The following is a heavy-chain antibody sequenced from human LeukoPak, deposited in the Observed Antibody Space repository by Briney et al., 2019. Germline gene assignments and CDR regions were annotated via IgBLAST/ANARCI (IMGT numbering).Heavy chain of an antibody. CDR3: ARYPYYYDSSGYLGDAFDI. D-gene: IGHD3-22*01. V-gene: IGHV4-39*01. CDR1: GGSIRSGDYL. J-gene: IGHJ3*02. CDR2: IYHGGST. Sequence: SETLSLICIVSGGSIRSGDYLWGWIRQPPGMGLEWIVTIYHGGSTYYNPSLKSRVTISVDTSKNQFSLKLSSVTAADTAVYYCARYPYYYDSSGYLGDAFDIWGQGTMVTVSS.